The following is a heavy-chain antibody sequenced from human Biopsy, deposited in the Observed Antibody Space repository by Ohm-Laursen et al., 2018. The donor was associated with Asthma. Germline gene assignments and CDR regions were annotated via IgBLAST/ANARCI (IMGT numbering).Heavy chain of an antibody. CDR2: IYKGGQV. J-gene: IGHJ5*02. CDR1: GGSISSNFYY. D-gene: IGHD2-2*01. V-gene: IGHV4-39*07. Sequence: SETLSLTCTVSGGSISSNFYYWGWIRQPPGKGLEWIGNIYKGGQVYYNLSLKSRVTISVDTSKSQFSLQLRSVTAADTAVYYCARAGQCSSTSCYNPGWFDPWGQGTLVTVSS. CDR3: ARAGQCSSTSCYNPGWFDP.